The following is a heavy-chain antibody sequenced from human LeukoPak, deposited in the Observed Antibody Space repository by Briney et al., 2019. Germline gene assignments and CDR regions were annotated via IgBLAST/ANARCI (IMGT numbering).Heavy chain of an antibody. D-gene: IGHD6-13*01. Sequence: PSETLSLTCTVSGGSISSSSYYWGWIRQPPGKGLEWIGSIYYSGSTYHNPSLKSRVTISVDTSKNHFSLKLSSVTAADTAVYYCARARKQQLYFDAFDIWGQGTMVTVSS. CDR1: GGSISSSSYY. CDR2: IYYSGST. J-gene: IGHJ3*02. V-gene: IGHV4-39*02. CDR3: ARARKQQLYFDAFDI.